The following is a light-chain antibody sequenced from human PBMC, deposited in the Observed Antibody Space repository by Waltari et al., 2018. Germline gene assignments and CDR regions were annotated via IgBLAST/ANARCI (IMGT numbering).Light chain of an antibody. CDR1: VLPKQY. J-gene: IGLJ3*02. CDR2: QDT. CDR3: QSADSSGTYVV. V-gene: IGLV3-25*03. Sequence: YDLTQPPSVSVSPGQTARITCCGDVLPKQYATLYQQKPGQAPVLLIYQDTKRPSGILERFSGSSSGTTVTLTLSGAQAEDEAAYYCQSADSSGTYVVFGGGTKVTVL.